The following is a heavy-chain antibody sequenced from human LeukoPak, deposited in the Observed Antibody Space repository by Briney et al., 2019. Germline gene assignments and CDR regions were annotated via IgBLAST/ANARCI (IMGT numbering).Heavy chain of an antibody. CDR3: ARQTDYFDSSGYRAAFDI. CDR1: GFSLSNNW. CDR2: INRDGSTT. D-gene: IGHD3-22*01. J-gene: IGHJ3*02. Sequence: GGSLRLSCAASGFSLSNNWMHWVRQAPGKGLIWVSRINRDGSTTTYADSVKGRFTISRDNAKNTLYLQMNSLGAEDTAVYYCARQTDYFDSSGYRAAFDIWGQGTMVTVSS. V-gene: IGHV3-74*01.